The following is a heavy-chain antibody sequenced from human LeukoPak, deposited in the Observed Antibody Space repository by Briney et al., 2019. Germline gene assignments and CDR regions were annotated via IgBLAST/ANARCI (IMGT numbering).Heavy chain of an antibody. J-gene: IGHJ4*02. CDR3: VRYCSSTTCYTRAVDY. D-gene: IGHD2-2*02. CDR2: IYHSGSA. CDR1: GYSITSGYN. V-gene: IGHV4-38-2*02. Sequence: PSETLSLTCTVSGYSITSGYNWAWIRQPPGKVLEWIGSIYHSGSAYYNPSLKSRVTISVDTSKNQFSLKLNSVTAADTAVYYCVRYCSSTTCYTRAVDYWGQGTLVTVSS.